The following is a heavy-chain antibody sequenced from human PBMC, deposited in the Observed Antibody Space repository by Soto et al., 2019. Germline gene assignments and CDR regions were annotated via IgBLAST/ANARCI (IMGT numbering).Heavy chain of an antibody. V-gene: IGHV4-61*08. Sequence: SETLSLTCAVSGGSISSGGYYWSWIRQPPGKGLEWIGYIYYSGSTNYNPSLKSRVTISVDTSKNQFSLKLSSVTAADTAVYYCARGITSLVPADFEVAHYFDYWGQGTLVTVSS. D-gene: IGHD2-2*01. CDR2: IYYSGST. J-gene: IGHJ4*02. CDR3: ARGITSLVPADFEVAHYFDY. CDR1: GGSISSGGYY.